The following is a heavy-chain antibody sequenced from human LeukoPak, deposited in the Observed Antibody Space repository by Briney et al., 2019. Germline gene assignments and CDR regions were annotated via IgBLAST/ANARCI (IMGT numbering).Heavy chain of an antibody. V-gene: IGHV3-23*01. D-gene: IGHD4-23*01. CDR1: GFTFRDYA. CDR2: ISGSGSTT. J-gene: IGHJ6*03. CDR3: ARDHDYGGKDYYYYMDV. Sequence: GGSLRLSCAASGFTFRDYAMSWVRQAPGKGLEWVSTISGSGSTTYYADLVRGRFTISRDNAKNSLYLQMNSLRAEDTAVYYCARDHDYGGKDYYYYMDVWGKGTTVTVSS.